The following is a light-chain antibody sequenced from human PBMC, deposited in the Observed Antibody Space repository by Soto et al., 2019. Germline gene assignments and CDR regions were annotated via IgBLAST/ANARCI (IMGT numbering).Light chain of an antibody. Sequence: QSALTQPPSVSGSPGQSVTISCSGSSSDVGSHKCVSWYKQAPGTSPKLIIFEVNNRPSGVPDRFSESKSGNTASLTISGLQPEDEADYYCSAYIASITSHVFGTGTKVTVL. CDR3: SAYIASITSHV. CDR2: EVN. J-gene: IGLJ1*01. V-gene: IGLV2-18*02. CDR1: SSDVGSHKC.